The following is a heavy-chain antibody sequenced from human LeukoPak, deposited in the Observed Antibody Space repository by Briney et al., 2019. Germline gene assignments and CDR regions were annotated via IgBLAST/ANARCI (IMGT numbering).Heavy chain of an antibody. CDR2: INHSGST. CDR1: GGSFSGYY. Sequence: SETLTLTCAVYGGSFSGYYWSWIRQPPGKGLEWIGEINHSGSTNYNPSLKSRVTISVDTSKNQFSLKLSSVTAADTAVYYCARGRITIFGVVIRAYFDYWGREPWSPSPQ. J-gene: IGHJ4*02. CDR3: ARGRITIFGVVIRAYFDY. D-gene: IGHD3-3*01. V-gene: IGHV4-34*01.